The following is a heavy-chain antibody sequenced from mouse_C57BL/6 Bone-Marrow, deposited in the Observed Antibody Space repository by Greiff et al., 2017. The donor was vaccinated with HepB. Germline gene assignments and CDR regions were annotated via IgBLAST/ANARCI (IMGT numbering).Heavy chain of an antibody. V-gene: IGHV14-4*01. CDR3: TTADIYTVAGSG. D-gene: IGHD1-1*01. CDR1: GFNFKDYY. J-gene: IGHJ1*03. CDR2: IHPENGDT. Sequence: EVQLQQSGAELVRPGASVKLSCTASGFNFKDYYMHWVKQRPEQGLEWIGCIHPENGDTEYASKFQGKATITADTSSNTAYLQLSSLTSEDTAVYYCTTADIYTVAGSGWGTGTTVTVSA.